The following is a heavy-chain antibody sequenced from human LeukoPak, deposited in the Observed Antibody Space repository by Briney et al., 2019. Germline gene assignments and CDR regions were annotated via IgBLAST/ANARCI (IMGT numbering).Heavy chain of an antibody. CDR1: GFTFNHYA. Sequence: GESLKISCTASGFTFNHYAMHWVRQAPGKGLEWMAAISYDGSNKDYADSVKGRFTISRDNSNLTMYLQINSLRGEDTAVYHCARGSSWYGDPRGFDNWGQGALVTVSS. J-gene: IGHJ4*02. CDR3: ARGSSWYGDPRGFDN. V-gene: IGHV3-30*04. CDR2: ISYDGSNK. D-gene: IGHD4-17*01.